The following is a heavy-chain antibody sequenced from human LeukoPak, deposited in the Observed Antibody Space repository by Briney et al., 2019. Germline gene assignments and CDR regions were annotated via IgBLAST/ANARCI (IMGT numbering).Heavy chain of an antibody. CDR3: ARDYDSSGPQKNLFDF. D-gene: IGHD3-22*01. CDR1: GGTFSSYA. J-gene: IGHJ4*02. V-gene: IGHV1-69*13. CDR2: IIPIFGTA. Sequence: GASVKVSCKASGGTFSSYAISWVRQAPGQGLEWMGGIIPIFGTANYAQKFQGRVTITADESTSTAYLEVNSLTSADTAMYYCARDYDSSGPQKNLFDFWGQGTLVTVSS.